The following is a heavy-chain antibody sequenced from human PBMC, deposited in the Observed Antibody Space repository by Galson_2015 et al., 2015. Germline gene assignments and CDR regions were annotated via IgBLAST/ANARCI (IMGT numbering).Heavy chain of an antibody. CDR2: INPGNGNT. CDR3: AREVRGGRAFEI. CDR1: GYSFTNYA. V-gene: IGHV1-3*01. J-gene: IGHJ3*02. Sequence: SVKVSCKASGYSFTNYAFQWVRQAPGQRLEWMGWINPGNGNTKNSQILQGRVTITRDTSASTAYMELSSLRSEDTAVYYCAREVRGGRAFEIWGQGTMVTVSS. D-gene: IGHD1-26*01.